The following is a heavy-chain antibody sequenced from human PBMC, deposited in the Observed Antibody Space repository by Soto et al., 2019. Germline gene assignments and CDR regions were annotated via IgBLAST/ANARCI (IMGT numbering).Heavy chain of an antibody. D-gene: IGHD2-2*01. Sequence: SVKVSCKASGGTFSSYAISWVRQAPGQGLEWMGGIIPIFGTANYAQKFQGRVTITADKSTSTAYMELSSLRSEDTAVYYCTPDLGYCSSTSCPNWGQGTLVTVSS. CDR1: GGTFSSYA. CDR2: IIPIFGTA. CDR3: TPDLGYCSSTSCPN. J-gene: IGHJ4*02. V-gene: IGHV1-69*06.